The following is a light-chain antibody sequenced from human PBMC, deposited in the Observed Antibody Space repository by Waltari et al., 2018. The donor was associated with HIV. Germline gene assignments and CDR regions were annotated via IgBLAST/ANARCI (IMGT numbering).Light chain of an antibody. J-gene: IGLJ1*01. CDR2: ETS. CDR1: ICDIGSSTL. V-gene: IGLV2-23*01. CDR3: CSYAGRFSYV. Sequence: QSALTQPTSVSGSPGPSLTIPCVRTICDIGSSTLVSWYQVCPIMATRLIIFETSERPSGISHRYSGSKSGTAASLTISGLQIEDEGDYFCCSYAGRFSYVFGSGTTVTV.